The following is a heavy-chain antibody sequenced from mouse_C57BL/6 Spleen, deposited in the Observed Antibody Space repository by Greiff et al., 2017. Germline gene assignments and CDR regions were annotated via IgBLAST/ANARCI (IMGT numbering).Heavy chain of an antibody. CDR1: G. V-gene: IGHV1-9*01. CDR2: ILPGSGST. J-gene: IGHJ2*01. CDR3: ARDYSNYFDY. Sequence: QVQLKVSGAELMKPGASVKLSCKATGHGLEWIGEILPGSGSTNYNEKFKGKATFTADTSSNTAYMQLSSLTTEDSAIYYCARDYSNYFDYWGQGTTLTVSS. D-gene: IGHD2-5*01.